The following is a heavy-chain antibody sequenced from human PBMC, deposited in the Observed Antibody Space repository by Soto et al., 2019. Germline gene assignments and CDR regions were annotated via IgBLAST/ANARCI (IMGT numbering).Heavy chain of an antibody. V-gene: IGHV4-59*01. Sequence: SETLSLTCSVSGGSISGYYWSWIRQPPGKGLEWIGYIHYSGSTNYNPSLKSRVTISVDTSKNQFSLKLSSVTAADTAVYYCARCLAARGWIDPCGQGTQVTVSS. CDR2: IHYSGST. D-gene: IGHD6-6*01. CDR3: ARCLAARGWIDP. CDR1: GGSISGYY. J-gene: IGHJ5*02.